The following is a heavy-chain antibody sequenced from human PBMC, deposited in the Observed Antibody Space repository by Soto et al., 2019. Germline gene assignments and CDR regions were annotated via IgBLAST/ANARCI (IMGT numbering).Heavy chain of an antibody. CDR2: INPNGGST. CDR1: GYTFTSYY. Sequence: ASVKVSCKASGYTFTSYYMHWVRQAPGQGLEWMGIINPNGGSTSYAQKFQGRVTMTRDTSTSTVYMELSSLRSEDTAVYYCARARFPGPMDVWGKGTTVTVSS. D-gene: IGHD3-16*01. CDR3: ARARFPGPMDV. J-gene: IGHJ6*03. V-gene: IGHV1-46*03.